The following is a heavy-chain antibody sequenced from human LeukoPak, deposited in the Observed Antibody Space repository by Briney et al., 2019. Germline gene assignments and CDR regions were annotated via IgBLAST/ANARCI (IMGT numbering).Heavy chain of an antibody. CDR1: GFTFSDYY. D-gene: IGHD1-26*01. J-gene: IGHJ3*02. CDR2: VRPDGREQ. Sequence: SGGSLRLSCTASGFTFSDYYMSWIRQAPGKGLQWVANVRPDGREQRYVDSVKGRFTISRDNSKNTLYLQMNSLRAEDTAVYYCASSGRIKGDAFDIWGQGTMVTVSS. CDR3: ASSGRIKGDAFDI. V-gene: IGHV3-7*01.